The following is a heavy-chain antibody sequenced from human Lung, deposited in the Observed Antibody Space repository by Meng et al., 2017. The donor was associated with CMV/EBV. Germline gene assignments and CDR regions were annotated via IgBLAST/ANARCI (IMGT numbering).Heavy chain of an antibody. CDR2: ISPYDGNT. V-gene: IGHV1-18*01. D-gene: IGHD2-2*01. J-gene: IGHJ4*02. Sequence: VSVKVSCKASGYTFTSYGIIWVRQAPGQGLEWMGWISPYDGNTNYAQTLQDKVTMTTDTPTSTAYMELRSLRSDDTAVYFCARERGYCGTTSCSYYFDYWGQGTLVTVSS. CDR1: GYTFTSYG. CDR3: ARERGYCGTTSCSYYFDY.